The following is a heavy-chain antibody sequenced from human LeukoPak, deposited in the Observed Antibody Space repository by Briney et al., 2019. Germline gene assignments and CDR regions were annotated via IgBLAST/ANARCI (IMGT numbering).Heavy chain of an antibody. J-gene: IGHJ1*01. CDR1: GYTFTSYG. Sequence: EASVKVSCKASGYTFTSYGISWVRQAPGQGLEWMGWISAYTGNTNYAQKLQGRVTMTTDTSTSTAYMELRSLRSDDTAVYYCAKGDGRWFPGESSQHWGQGTLVTVSS. V-gene: IGHV1-18*01. CDR2: ISAYTGNT. CDR3: AKGDGRWFPGESSQH. D-gene: IGHD4-23*01.